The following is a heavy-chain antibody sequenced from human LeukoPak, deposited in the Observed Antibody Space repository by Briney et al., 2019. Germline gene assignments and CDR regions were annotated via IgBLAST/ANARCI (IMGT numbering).Heavy chain of an antibody. J-gene: IGHJ4*02. V-gene: IGHV1-18*01. D-gene: IGHD6-13*01. CDR1: GGTFSSYA. CDR3: ARDTQFSSSWYTRLFDN. Sequence: ASVKVSCKASGGTFSSYAISWVRQAPGQGLEWMGWISAYNGNTNYAQKYQGRVTMTTDTSTSTAYMELRSLRFDDTAVYYCARDTQFSSSWYTRLFDNWGQGTQVTVSS. CDR2: ISAYNGNT.